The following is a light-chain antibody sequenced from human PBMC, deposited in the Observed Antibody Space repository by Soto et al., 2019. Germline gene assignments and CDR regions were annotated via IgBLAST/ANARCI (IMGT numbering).Light chain of an antibody. J-gene: IGKJ3*01. CDR1: QSISSW. V-gene: IGKV1-5*03. CDR2: KAS. Sequence: IQMTQSPSTLSASVGDRVTITCRASQSISSWLAWYQQKPGKAPKLLIYKASSLESGVPSRFSGSGSGTEFTLTISSLQPDDFATYYCQQYNSYSPLFTFGPGTKVDIK. CDR3: QQYNSYSPLFT.